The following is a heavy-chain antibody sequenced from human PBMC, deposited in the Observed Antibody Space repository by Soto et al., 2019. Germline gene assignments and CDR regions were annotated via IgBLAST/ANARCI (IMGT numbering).Heavy chain of an antibody. J-gene: IGHJ4*02. Sequence: QVQLVQSGAEVKKPGASVKISCKASGSAFTGFAVNWVRQAPGQRLEWMAWVNAGDGSTKYSQKFQDRVTLTRDTSASTVYMELSSLRSEDTAVYYCARTGAATLEYWCQGALVTVSS. CDR1: GSAFTGFA. CDR2: VNAGDGST. CDR3: ARTGAATLEY. V-gene: IGHV1-3*01. D-gene: IGHD6-25*01.